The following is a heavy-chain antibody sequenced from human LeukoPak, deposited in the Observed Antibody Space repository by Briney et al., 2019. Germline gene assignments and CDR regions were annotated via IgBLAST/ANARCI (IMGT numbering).Heavy chain of an antibody. Sequence: SETLSLTCTVSGGSISSYYWSWIRQPPGKGLEWIGYIYYSGSTHYNPSLKSRVTISVDTSKNQFSLKLSSVTAADTAVYYCARDVAVAAYYGMDVWGQGTTVTVSS. CDR1: GGSISSYY. CDR2: IYYSGST. J-gene: IGHJ6*02. CDR3: ARDVAVAAYYGMDV. V-gene: IGHV4-59*12. D-gene: IGHD6-19*01.